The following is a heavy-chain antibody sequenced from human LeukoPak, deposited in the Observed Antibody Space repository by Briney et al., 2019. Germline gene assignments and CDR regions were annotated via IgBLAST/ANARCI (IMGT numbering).Heavy chain of an antibody. CDR2: ISSSGSTI. D-gene: IGHD3-10*01. CDR3: ASGNYYGSGSCYGVGAYFDY. J-gene: IGHJ4*02. V-gene: IGHV3-11*01. Sequence: PGGSLRLSCAASGFTFSDYYMSWIRQAPGKGLEWVSYISSSGSTIYYADSVKGRFTISRDNAKNSLYLQMNSLRAEDTAVYYCASGNYYGSGSCYGVGAYFDYWGQGTLVTVSS. CDR1: GFTFSDYY.